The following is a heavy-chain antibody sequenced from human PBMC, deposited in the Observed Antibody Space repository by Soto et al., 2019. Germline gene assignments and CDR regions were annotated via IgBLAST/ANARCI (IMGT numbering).Heavy chain of an antibody. CDR2: IIPIFGTA. D-gene: IGHD2-15*01. V-gene: IGHV1-69*01. J-gene: IGHJ5*02. CDR3: ARDPGYCSGGSCSSANWFDP. Sequence: QVQLVQSGAEVKKPGSSVKVSCKASGGTFSSYAISWVRQAPGQGLEWMGGIIPIFGTANYAQKFQGRVTITADESTRTGYMELSSLRSEDTAVYYCARDPGYCSGGSCSSANWFDPWGQGTLVTVSS. CDR1: GGTFSSYA.